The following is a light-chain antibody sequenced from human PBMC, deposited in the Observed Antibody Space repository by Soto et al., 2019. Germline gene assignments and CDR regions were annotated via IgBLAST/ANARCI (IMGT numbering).Light chain of an antibody. Sequence: DISITQSPSTLSASVGDRATVTCRASQSVSTWLAWFQQKPGKAPKLLIYDASSLESGVPSRFSGSGSGTDFTLAISSLQPDDFATYYCQHYNSYPWTFGQGTKVDI. J-gene: IGKJ1*01. V-gene: IGKV1-5*01. CDR3: QHYNSYPWT. CDR2: DAS. CDR1: QSVSTW.